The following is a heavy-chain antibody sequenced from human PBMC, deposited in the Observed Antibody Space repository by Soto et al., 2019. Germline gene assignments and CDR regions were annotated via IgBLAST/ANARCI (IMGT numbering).Heavy chain of an antibody. D-gene: IGHD7-27*01. CDR3: VRGLSRLLIGDSFA. J-gene: IGHJ5*02. CDR1: GGSFSGYY. V-gene: IGHV4-34*01. CDR2: INHSGST. Sequence: SETLSLTCAVYGGSFSGYYWSWIRQPPGKGLEWIGEINHSGSTTYNPSLKSRVTISVDTSKNQFSLKLSSVTAADTAVYYCVRGLSRLLIGDSFAWGQGTLVTVSS.